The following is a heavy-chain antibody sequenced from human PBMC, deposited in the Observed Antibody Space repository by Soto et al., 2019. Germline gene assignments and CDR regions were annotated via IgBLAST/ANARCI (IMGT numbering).Heavy chain of an antibody. CDR3: ARLPLGSCSSTSCPGGYYYYGMDV. Sequence: SETLSLTCTVSGGSISSYYWSWIRQPPWKGLEWIGYIYSSGSSNYNPSLKSRVTISVDTSKNQFSLKLSSVTAADTAVYYCARLPLGSCSSTSCPGGYYYYGMDVWGQGTSVTVSS. CDR1: GGSISSYY. J-gene: IGHJ6*02. CDR2: IYSSGSS. D-gene: IGHD2-2*01. V-gene: IGHV4-59*01.